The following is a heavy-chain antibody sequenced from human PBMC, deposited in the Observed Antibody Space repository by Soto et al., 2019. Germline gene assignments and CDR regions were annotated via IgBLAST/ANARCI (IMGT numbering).Heavy chain of an antibody. CDR1: GGSITRRSSY. V-gene: IGHV4-39*02. Sequence: PSETLSLTCIVSGGSITRRSSYWAWIRQPPGKGLEWVGTFYDGNTYHNPSLRSRITIAVDTSKNQFSLKLNSVAAADTAVYYCAKDQPYSSVVVGNAIDYWGQGVLVTVSS. J-gene: IGHJ4*02. CDR2: FYDGNT. D-gene: IGHD2-15*01. CDR3: AKDQPYSSVVVGNAIDY.